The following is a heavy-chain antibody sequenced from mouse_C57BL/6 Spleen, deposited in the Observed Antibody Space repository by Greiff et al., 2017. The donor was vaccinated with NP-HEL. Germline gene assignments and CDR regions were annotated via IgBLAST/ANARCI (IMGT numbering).Heavy chain of an antibody. CDR3: ARPGNYGSSYYAMDY. J-gene: IGHJ4*01. V-gene: IGHV5-17*01. CDR1: GVQGSAYR. D-gene: IGHD1-1*01. Sequence: EVQVVESGGGLVNPGGYLKCWCAAVGVQGSAYRPSALPYAPSPFLYFFSSISSFRWGFYYADTVKGRFTISRDNAKNTLFLQMTSLRSEDTAMYYCARPGNYGSSYYAMDYWGQGTSVTVSS. CDR2: ISSFRWGF.